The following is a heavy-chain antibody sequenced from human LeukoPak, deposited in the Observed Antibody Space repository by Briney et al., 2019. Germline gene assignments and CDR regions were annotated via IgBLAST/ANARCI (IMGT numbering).Heavy chain of an antibody. CDR1: GVTFSIKG. D-gene: IGHD6-19*01. Sequence: GGSLRLSCAATGVTFSIKGMHRVRQAPGKGLEWVAVIWYDESNKYYADSVKGRFTISRDNTENTLYLHMNSMRAEGTAVYYCARQSSSRIGMDVWGQGTTVTVSS. V-gene: IGHV3-33*01. J-gene: IGHJ6*02. CDR3: ARQSSSRIGMDV. CDR2: IWYDESNK.